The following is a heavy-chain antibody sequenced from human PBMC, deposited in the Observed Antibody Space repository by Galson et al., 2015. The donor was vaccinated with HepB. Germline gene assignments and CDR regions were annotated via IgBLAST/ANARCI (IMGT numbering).Heavy chain of an antibody. J-gene: IGHJ4*02. V-gene: IGHV3-48*01. CDR3: VGPGRTRFGEN. Sequence: SLRLSCAASGFTFSSYSMSWVRQAPGKGLEWVSFISGSSSIIYYADSVKGRFTISRDNAKNSLYLRMNSLRAEDTAVYYCVGPGRTRFGENWGQGTLVTVSS. CDR1: GFTFSSYS. D-gene: IGHD3-10*01. CDR2: ISGSSSII.